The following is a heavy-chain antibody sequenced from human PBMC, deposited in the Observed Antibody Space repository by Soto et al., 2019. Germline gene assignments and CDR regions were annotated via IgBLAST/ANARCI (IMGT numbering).Heavy chain of an antibody. CDR1: GFTFSSYG. Sequence: GGSLRLSCAASGFTFSSYGMHWVRQAPGKGLEWVAVISYDGSNKYYADSVKGRFTISRDNSKNTLYLQMNSLRAEDTAVYYCAKRGAWYYYDSSGYGLLDYWGQGTLVTVSS. V-gene: IGHV3-30*18. CDR2: ISYDGSNK. J-gene: IGHJ4*02. D-gene: IGHD3-22*01. CDR3: AKRGAWYYYDSSGYGLLDY.